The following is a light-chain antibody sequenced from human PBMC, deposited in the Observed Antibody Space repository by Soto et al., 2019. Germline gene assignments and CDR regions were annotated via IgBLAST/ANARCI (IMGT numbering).Light chain of an antibody. J-gene: IGKJ5*01. Sequence: DIQMTQSPSTLSASVGDTVTITCRASQSISRWLAWYQQKPGKAPKILISDASILENGVPSRFSGTGSGTEFTLTISRLQPDDFATYFCQQYNSFSLITFGQGTRLEI. CDR3: QQYNSFSLIT. V-gene: IGKV1-5*01. CDR2: DAS. CDR1: QSISRW.